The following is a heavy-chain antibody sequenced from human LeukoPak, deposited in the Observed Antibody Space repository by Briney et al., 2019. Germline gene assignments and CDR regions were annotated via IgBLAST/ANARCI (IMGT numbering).Heavy chain of an antibody. D-gene: IGHD3-3*01. V-gene: IGHV1-18*01. CDR3: ARDRITIFGVVAPDDAFDV. CDR1: GYTFKNYG. CDR2: ISAYNGNT. Sequence: ASVKVSCKVSGYTFKNYGISWVRQAPGQGLEWMGWISAYNGNTKNAQKFQGRVTMTTDTATSTAYMELMSLRSDDTAVYFCARDRITIFGVVAPDDAFDVWGQGTMVTVSS. J-gene: IGHJ3*01.